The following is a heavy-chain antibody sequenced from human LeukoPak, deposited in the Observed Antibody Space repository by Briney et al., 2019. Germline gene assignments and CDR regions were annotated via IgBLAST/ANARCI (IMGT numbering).Heavy chain of an antibody. Sequence: GGSLRLSCAVSGFTFSKYWMNWVRQAPGKGLEWVANINRDGSEKNYVDSVKGRFTISRDNAKRSLYLQMDSLRDEDTAVYYCTRDRSRAEDDWGQGTLVTVSS. J-gene: IGHJ4*02. CDR2: INRDGSEK. D-gene: IGHD1-14*01. CDR3: TRDRSRAEDD. V-gene: IGHV3-7*01. CDR1: GFTFSKYW.